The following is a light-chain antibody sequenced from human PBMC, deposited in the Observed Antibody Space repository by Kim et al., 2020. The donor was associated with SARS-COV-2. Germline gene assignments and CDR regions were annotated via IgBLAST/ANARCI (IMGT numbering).Light chain of an antibody. Sequence: GQAITIACTGASRDVGGYNYVSWYQQHPGKAPKLMIYDVRKRPSGVSNRFSGSKSGNTASLTISGLQAEDEADYYCSSYTSSSTWVFGGGTKLTVL. J-gene: IGLJ3*02. CDR3: SSYTSSSTWV. V-gene: IGLV2-14*04. CDR1: SRDVGGYNY. CDR2: DVR.